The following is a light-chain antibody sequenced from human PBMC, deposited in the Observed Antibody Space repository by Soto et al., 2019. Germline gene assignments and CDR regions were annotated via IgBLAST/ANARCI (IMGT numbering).Light chain of an antibody. J-gene: IGKJ5*01. V-gene: IGKV3-15*01. CDR3: QQRSAWPPGAP. CDR1: QSVSSD. CDR2: GAS. Sequence: TQSPATVSASPRERAALSCRASQSVSSDLAWYQEKPGQAPRLLIYGASTRATVVPARFSGSGSGTEFTLTISNLQSEDFAVYYCQQRSAWPPGAPFGEGTRLEIK.